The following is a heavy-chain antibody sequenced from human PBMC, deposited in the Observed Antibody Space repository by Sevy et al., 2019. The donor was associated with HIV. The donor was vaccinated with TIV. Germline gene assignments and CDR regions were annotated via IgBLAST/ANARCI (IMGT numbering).Heavy chain of an antibody. CDR3: ATHAGIAAAGRVFDS. CDR2: IRNKADSYTT. D-gene: IGHD6-13*01. Sequence: GGSLRLSCAASGFTFSDHYMEWVRQAPGKGLEWVGRIRNKADSYTTEYAASVKGRFTISRDDSKNSLYLLMNSLKAGDTAVYYCATHAGIAAAGRVFDSWGQGTLVTVSS. V-gene: IGHV3-72*01. CDR1: GFTFSDHY. J-gene: IGHJ4*02.